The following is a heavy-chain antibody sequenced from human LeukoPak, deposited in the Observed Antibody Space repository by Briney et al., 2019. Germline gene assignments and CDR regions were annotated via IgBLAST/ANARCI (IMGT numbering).Heavy chain of an antibody. V-gene: IGHV4-59*08. D-gene: IGHD2-8*01. Sequence: SETLSLTCTVSGGSISSYYWSWIRQPPGKGLEWIGYIYYSGSTYYNPSLKSRVTISVDTSKNQFPLKLSSVTAADTAVYYCARHRRRYCTNGVCPFDYWGQGTLVTVSS. CDR1: GGSISSYY. J-gene: IGHJ4*02. CDR3: ARHRRRYCTNGVCPFDY. CDR2: IYYSGST.